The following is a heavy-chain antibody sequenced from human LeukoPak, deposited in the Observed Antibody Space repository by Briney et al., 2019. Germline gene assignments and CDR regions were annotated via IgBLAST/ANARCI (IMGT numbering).Heavy chain of an antibody. V-gene: IGHV4-4*07. D-gene: IGHD6-19*01. Sequence: SETLSLTCTVSGGSNYWSWIRQPAGKGLEWIGRVYTTGRAIYSPSLKSRVTMSVDTSKNQFSLRLTSVTAADTAVYYCARQCGSGWGLGCWGQGTLVTVSS. J-gene: IGHJ4*02. CDR1: GGSNY. CDR3: ARQCGSGWGLGC. CDR2: VYTTGRA.